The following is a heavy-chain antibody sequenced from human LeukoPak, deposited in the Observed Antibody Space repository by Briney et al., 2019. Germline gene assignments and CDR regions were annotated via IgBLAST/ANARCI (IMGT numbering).Heavy chain of an antibody. CDR1: GFTFSSYG. CDR3: ARDRQSGSYYPPGSFDY. CDR2: ISSSSSII. V-gene: IGHV3-48*01. Sequence: GGSLRLSCAASGFTFSSYGMNWVRQAPGKGLEWVSYISSSSSIIYYADSVKGRFTISRDNAKNSLYLQMNSLRAEDTAVYYCARDRQSGSYYPPGSFDYWGQGTLVTVSS. D-gene: IGHD1-26*01. J-gene: IGHJ4*02.